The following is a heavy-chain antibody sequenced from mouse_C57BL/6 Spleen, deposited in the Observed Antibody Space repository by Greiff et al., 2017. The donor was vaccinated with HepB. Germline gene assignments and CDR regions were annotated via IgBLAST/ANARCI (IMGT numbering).Heavy chain of an antibody. Sequence: VQLQQPGAELVRPGSSVKLSCKASGYTFTSYWMHWVKQRPIQGLEWIGNIDPSDSETHYNQKFKDKATLTVDKSSSTAYMQLSSLTSEDSAVYYCARWIYDCYWYFDVWGTGTTVTVSS. CDR1: GYTFTSYW. CDR3: ARWIYDCYWYFDV. CDR2: IDPSDSET. J-gene: IGHJ1*03. D-gene: IGHD2-3*01. V-gene: IGHV1-52*01.